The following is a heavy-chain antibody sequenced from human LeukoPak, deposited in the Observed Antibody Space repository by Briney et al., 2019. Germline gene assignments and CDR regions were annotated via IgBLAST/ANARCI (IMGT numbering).Heavy chain of an antibody. CDR3: ARDSETVTSTSSWFDP. Sequence: GGSLRLSCAASGFTFSNYNMNWVRQAPGKSLEWVSSITSDGRYKYYVDSVRGRFTISRDNDKNSLFLQVDSLRAEDTAVYYCARDSETVTSTSSWFDPWGQGTLVTVSS. V-gene: IGHV3-21*01. CDR2: ITSDGRYK. CDR1: GFTFSNYN. J-gene: IGHJ5*02. D-gene: IGHD6-19*01.